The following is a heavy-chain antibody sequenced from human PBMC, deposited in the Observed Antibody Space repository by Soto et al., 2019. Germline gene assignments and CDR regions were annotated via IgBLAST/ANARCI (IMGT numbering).Heavy chain of an antibody. D-gene: IGHD3-10*01. V-gene: IGHV1-24*01. CDR2: FDPEDGET. J-gene: IGHJ5*02. CDR1: GYTLTELS. Sequence: ASVKVSCKVSGYTLTELSMHWVRQAPGKGLEWMGGFDPEDGETIYAQKFQGRVTMTEDTPTDTAYMELSSLRSEDTAVYYCATFITVVRGVISRGAWFDPWGQGTLVTVSS. CDR3: ATFITVVRGVISRGAWFDP.